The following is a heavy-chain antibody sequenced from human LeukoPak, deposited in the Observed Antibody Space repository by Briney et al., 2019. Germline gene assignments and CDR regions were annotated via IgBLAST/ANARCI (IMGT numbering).Heavy chain of an antibody. CDR3: AKSDWGSENFDY. D-gene: IGHD7-27*01. CDR1: GFTFSSYA. V-gene: IGHV3-23*01. CDR2: ISGSGGST. J-gene: IGHJ4*02. Sequence: GGSLRLSCAASGFTFSSYAMSWVRQAPGKGLEWVSAISGSGGSTYHADSVKGRFTISRDNSKNTLYLQMNSLRAEDTAVYYCAKSDWGSENFDYWGQGTLVTVSS.